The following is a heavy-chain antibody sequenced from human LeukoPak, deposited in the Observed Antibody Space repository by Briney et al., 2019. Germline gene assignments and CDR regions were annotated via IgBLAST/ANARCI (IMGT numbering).Heavy chain of an antibody. V-gene: IGHV3-74*01. Sequence: GGSLRLSCAASGFTFSSHWMHWVRQAPGKGLVWVSRISVDGSNTRYADSVKGRFTISRDNAKKTLYLQMNSLRAEDMAVYYCARGRTGSNSFDVWGQGTMFTVSS. J-gene: IGHJ3*01. CDR1: GFTFSSHW. D-gene: IGHD2-15*01. CDR2: ISVDGSNT. CDR3: ARGRTGSNSFDV.